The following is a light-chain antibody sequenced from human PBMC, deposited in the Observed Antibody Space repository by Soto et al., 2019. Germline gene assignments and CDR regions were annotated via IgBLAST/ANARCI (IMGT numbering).Light chain of an antibody. CDR1: QRVSPN. CDR2: GAS. J-gene: IGKJ5*01. CDR3: QQYYTWPS. V-gene: IGKV3-15*01. Sequence: EILMTQSAATLSVSPGERATLSCRASQRVSPNVAWYQQRPGQPPRLLIFGASTRATGIPGRFSGSGSGTEFTLTISSLESEDFAVYYCQQYYTWPSFGQGTRLEIK.